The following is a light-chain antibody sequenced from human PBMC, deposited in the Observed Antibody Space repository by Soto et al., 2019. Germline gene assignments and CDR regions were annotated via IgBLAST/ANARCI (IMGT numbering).Light chain of an antibody. J-gene: IGKJ5*01. CDR2: AAS. CDR3: QQLNSYPTT. CDR1: QGISSY. V-gene: IGKV1-9*01. Sequence: DIQLTQSPSFLSASVGDRVTITCRASQGISSYLAWYQQKPGKAPNLLIYAASTLQSGVPSRFSGSGSGTEFTLTISSLQPEDFATYSCQQLNSYPTTFGQGTRLEIK.